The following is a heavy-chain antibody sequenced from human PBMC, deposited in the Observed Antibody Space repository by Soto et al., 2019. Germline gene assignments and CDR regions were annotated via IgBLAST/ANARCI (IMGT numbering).Heavy chain of an antibody. CDR2: ISAYNGNT. CDR1: GYTFTSYG. CDR3: ARDNSGYDRGDDAFDI. V-gene: IGHV1-18*01. D-gene: IGHD5-12*01. J-gene: IGHJ3*02. Sequence: ASVKVSCKASGYTFTSYGISWVRQAPGQGLEWMGWISAYNGNTNYAQKLQGRVTMTTDTSTGTAYMELRSLRSDDTAVYYCARDNSGYDRGDDAFDIWGQGTMVTVSS.